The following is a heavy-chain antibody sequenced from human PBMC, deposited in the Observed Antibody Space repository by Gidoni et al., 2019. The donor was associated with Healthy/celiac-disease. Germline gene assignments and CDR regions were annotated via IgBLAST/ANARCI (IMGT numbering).Heavy chain of an antibody. J-gene: IGHJ4*02. CDR3: ARGPTYLGQWLVGNDY. Sequence: QVQLKQWGAGLLKPSETLSLTCAVYGGSFSGYYWSWIRQPPGKGLELIGEINHSGSTNYNPSLKSRVTISVDTSKNQFSLKLSSVTAADTAVYYCARGPTYLGQWLVGNDYWGQGTLVTVSS. CDR1: GGSFSGYY. V-gene: IGHV4-34*01. D-gene: IGHD6-19*01. CDR2: INHSGST.